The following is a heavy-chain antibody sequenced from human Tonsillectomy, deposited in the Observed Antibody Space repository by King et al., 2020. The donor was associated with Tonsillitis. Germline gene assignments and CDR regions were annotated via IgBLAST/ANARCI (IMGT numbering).Heavy chain of an antibody. V-gene: IGHV2-26*01. CDR1: GFSLRNARMG. J-gene: IGHJ4*02. D-gene: IGHD3-22*01. Sequence: TLKESGPVLVKPTETLTLTCTVSGFSLRNARMGVSGIRQPPGRALEWLAHLFSNDEKSYSTPLKSRLTISKDTSKSQVVLSMTNMDPVDTATYYCARYYYDSSGYYNGYFDYWGQGTLVTVSS. CDR2: LFSNDEK. CDR3: ARYYYDSSGYYNGYFDY.